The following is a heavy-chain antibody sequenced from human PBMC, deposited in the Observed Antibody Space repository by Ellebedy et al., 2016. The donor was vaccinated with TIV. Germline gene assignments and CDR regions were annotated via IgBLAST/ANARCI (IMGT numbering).Heavy chain of an antibody. CDR2: IRSNAYGGTT. D-gene: IGHD3-10*01. Sequence: GGSLRLSCTASRFTFGDYFMSWFRQAPGKGLEWVGFIRSNAYGGTTEYAASVKGRFTISRDDSKSIAYLQMNNLKNEDTAMYYCARDQRYYGSGSYYNWYFDLWGRGSLVTVSS. CDR3: ARDQRYYGSGSYYNWYFDL. J-gene: IGHJ2*01. CDR1: RFTFGDYF. V-gene: IGHV3-49*03.